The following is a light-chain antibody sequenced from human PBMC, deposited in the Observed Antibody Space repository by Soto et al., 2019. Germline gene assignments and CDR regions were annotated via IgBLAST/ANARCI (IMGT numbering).Light chain of an antibody. V-gene: IGKV1-12*01. CDR1: QSISYW. Sequence: DIQMTQSPSTLSASVGDRVTITCRASQSISYWLAWYQQKPGKAPKLLIYAASSLQSGVPSRFSGSGFGTDFTLTISSLQPEDFATYYCQQANSFPLTFGGGTKVELK. J-gene: IGKJ4*01. CDR2: AAS. CDR3: QQANSFPLT.